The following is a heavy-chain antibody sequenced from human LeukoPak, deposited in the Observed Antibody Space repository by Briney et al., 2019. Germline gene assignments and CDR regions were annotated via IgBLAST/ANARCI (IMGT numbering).Heavy chain of an antibody. V-gene: IGHV4-59*01. CDR3: ARGRGRYYDSSGYYPPLDY. Sequence: SETLSLTCTVSGGSISSYYWSWIRQPPGKGLEWIGYIYYSGSTNYNPSLKSRVTISVDTSKNQFSLKLSSVTAADTAVYYCARGRGRYYDSSGYYPPLDYWGQGTLVTVSS. CDR1: GGSISSYY. J-gene: IGHJ4*02. D-gene: IGHD3-22*01. CDR2: IYYSGST.